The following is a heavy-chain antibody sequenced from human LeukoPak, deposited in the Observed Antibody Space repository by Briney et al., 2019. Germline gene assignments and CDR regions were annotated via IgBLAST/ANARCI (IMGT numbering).Heavy chain of an antibody. CDR1: GYTFTSYG. Sequence: ASVKVSCKASGYTFTSYGISWVRQAPGQGLEWMGWISAYNGNTNYAQKLQGRVTMTTDTSTSTAYMELRSLRSDDTAVYYCARDKKPGYYTGVLGGWGQGTLVTVSS. V-gene: IGHV1-18*01. CDR3: ARDKKPGYYTGVLGG. CDR2: ISAYNGNT. D-gene: IGHD3/OR15-3a*01. J-gene: IGHJ4*02.